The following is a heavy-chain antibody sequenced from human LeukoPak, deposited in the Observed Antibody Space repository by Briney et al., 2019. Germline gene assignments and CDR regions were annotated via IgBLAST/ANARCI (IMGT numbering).Heavy chain of an antibody. CDR1: GFTFSSYG. CDR3: AKGRGYSSSWPRSDY. J-gene: IGHJ4*02. D-gene: IGHD6-13*01. V-gene: IGHV3-30*02. CDR2: IRYDGSNK. Sequence: TGGSLRLSCAASGFTFSSYGMHWVRQAPGKGLEWVAFIRYDGSNKYYADSVKARFTISRDNSKNTLYLQMNSLRAEDTAVYYCAKGRGYSSSWPRSDYWGQGTLVTVSS.